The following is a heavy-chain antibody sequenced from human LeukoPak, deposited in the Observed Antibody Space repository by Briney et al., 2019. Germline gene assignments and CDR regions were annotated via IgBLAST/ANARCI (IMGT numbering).Heavy chain of an antibody. CDR3: AAGLDDDIMTGYSQP. D-gene: IGHD3-9*01. J-gene: IGHJ5*02. V-gene: IGHV1-69*13. Sequence: PVKVSCKASGGTFSSYAISWVRQAPGQGLEWVGGIIPIFGPAHYAQKFQGRVTITADESTSTAYMELSSLRADDTAVYYCAAGLDDDIMTGYSQPWGQGTLVTVSS. CDR1: GGTFSSYA. CDR2: IIPIFGPA.